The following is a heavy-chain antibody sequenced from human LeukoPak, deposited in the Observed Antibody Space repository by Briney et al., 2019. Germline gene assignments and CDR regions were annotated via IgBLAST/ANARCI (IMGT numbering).Heavy chain of an antibody. CDR1: GVSISSSRYY. D-gene: IGHD3-16*01. Sequence: SETLSLTCTVSGVSISSSRYYWGWNRQPPGKGLEWIGTIHYTGSIYYNPSLKSRVTVSVDTSKSQFSLKLSSVTAAHTAVYYCARHEEDFDFGGRYYYGMDVWGQGTTVTVSS. V-gene: IGHV4-39*01. J-gene: IGHJ6*02. CDR2: IHYTGSI. CDR3: ARHEEDFDFGGRYYYGMDV.